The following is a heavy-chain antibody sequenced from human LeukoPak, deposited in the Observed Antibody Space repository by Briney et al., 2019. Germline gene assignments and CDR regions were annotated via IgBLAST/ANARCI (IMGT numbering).Heavy chain of an antibody. CDR1: GFTFSSYV. CDR3: AKTGSGWYFDY. J-gene: IGHJ4*02. V-gene: IGHV3-30*18. Sequence: GRSLRLSCAASGFTFSSYVMHWVRQAPGKGLEWVAVISYDGSNKYYADSVKGRFTISRDNSKNTLYLQMNSLRPEDASVYYCAKTGSGWYFDYWGQGTLVTVSS. D-gene: IGHD6-19*01. CDR2: ISYDGSNK.